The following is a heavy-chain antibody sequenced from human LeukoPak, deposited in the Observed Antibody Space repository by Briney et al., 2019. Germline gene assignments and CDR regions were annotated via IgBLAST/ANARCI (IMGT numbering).Heavy chain of an antibody. CDR1: GGTITGYY. CDR3: ARGNIGTGYCFDF. Sequence: SETLSLTCAVYGGTITGYYWSWIRQTPGRGLEWVGEIHYTGATSYNPYLKSRATISTDTSKNQFSLRLSSVTAADTAVYYCARGNIGTGYCFDFWGQGALVTVSS. V-gene: IGHV4-34*01. D-gene: IGHD3-9*01. CDR2: IHYTGAT. J-gene: IGHJ4*02.